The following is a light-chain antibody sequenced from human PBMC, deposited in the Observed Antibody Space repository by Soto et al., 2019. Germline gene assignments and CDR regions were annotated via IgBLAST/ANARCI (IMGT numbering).Light chain of an antibody. CDR1: PSVSSTTNKNY. CDR3: HQYYITPLT. Sequence: DIVMTQAPDSLAVSLGERATINCKSSPSVSSTTNKNYLAWYQQKPGQPPKLLIYWAATRESGVPDRFSGSGSWTDFTLTISSLQAEDVPVDYCHQYYITPLTFGGGTKVEIK. CDR2: WAA. V-gene: IGKV4-1*01. J-gene: IGKJ4*01.